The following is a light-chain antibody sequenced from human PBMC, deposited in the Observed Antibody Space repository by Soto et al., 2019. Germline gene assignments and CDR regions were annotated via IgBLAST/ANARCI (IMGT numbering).Light chain of an antibody. CDR3: SSYTGSSTSYV. J-gene: IGLJ1*01. Sequence: QSALTQPASVSGSPGQSITISCTGTSSDVGGYNYVSWYQQYPGKAPKLMIYEVTHRPSGVSNRFSGSKSGNTASLTISGLQAEDEANYYCSSYTGSSTSYVFGSGTKVTVL. CDR1: SSDVGGYNY. V-gene: IGLV2-14*01. CDR2: EVT.